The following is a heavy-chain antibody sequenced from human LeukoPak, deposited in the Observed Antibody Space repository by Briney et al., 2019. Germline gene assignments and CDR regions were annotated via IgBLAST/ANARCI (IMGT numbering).Heavy chain of an antibody. D-gene: IGHD1-26*01. Sequence: GGSLSLSCEASGFAFSSYWMHWVRQAPGKGLEWVSAIIGSGGSTYYADSVKGRFTISRDNSKNTLYVQMNSLRAEDTAVYYCAKGSSLRLGPTVEFYFDSWGQGTLVTVSS. V-gene: IGHV3-23*01. CDR2: IIGSGGST. J-gene: IGHJ4*02. CDR3: AKGSSLRLGPTVEFYFDS. CDR1: GFAFSSYW.